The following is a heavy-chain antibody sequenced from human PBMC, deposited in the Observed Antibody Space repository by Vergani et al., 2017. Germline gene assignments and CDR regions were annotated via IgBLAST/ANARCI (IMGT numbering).Heavy chain of an antibody. CDR3: TRIGYCSGGSCYPSY. J-gene: IGHJ4*02. D-gene: IGHD2-15*01. Sequence: EVQLVESGGGLVQPGGSLKLSCAASGFTFSGSAMHWVRQASGKGLEWVGRIRSKANSYATAYAASVKGRFTISRDDSKNTAYLQMNSLKTEDTAVYYCTRIGYCSGGSCYPSYWGQGTLVTVSP. V-gene: IGHV3-73*01. CDR1: GFTFSGSA. CDR2: IRSKANSYAT.